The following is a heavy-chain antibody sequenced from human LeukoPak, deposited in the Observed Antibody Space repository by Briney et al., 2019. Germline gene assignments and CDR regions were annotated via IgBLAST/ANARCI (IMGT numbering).Heavy chain of an antibody. CDR1: GFTFDDYG. Sequence: GGSLRLSCASSGFTFDDYGMSWVRQPPGKGLEWVSGINWNGGSTGYADSVKGRFTISRDNAKNSLYLQMNSLRAEDTALYYCAEDRIVGATTDGAFDIWGQGTMVTVSS. CDR3: AEDRIVGATTDGAFDI. V-gene: IGHV3-20*04. J-gene: IGHJ3*02. D-gene: IGHD1-26*01. CDR2: INWNGGST.